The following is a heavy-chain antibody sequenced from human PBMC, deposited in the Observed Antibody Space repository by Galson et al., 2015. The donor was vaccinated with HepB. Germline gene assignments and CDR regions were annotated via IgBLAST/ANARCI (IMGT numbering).Heavy chain of an antibody. D-gene: IGHD6-19*01. CDR1: GYTFTSYG. CDR3: ARDPPIAVAGSNDY. Sequence: SVKVSCKASGYTFTSYGISWVRQAPGQGLEWMGWISAYNGNTNYAQKLQGRVTMTTDTSTSTAYMELRSLRSDDTAVYYCARDPPIAVAGSNDYWGQGTLVTVSS. CDR2: ISAYNGNT. J-gene: IGHJ4*02. V-gene: IGHV1-18*01.